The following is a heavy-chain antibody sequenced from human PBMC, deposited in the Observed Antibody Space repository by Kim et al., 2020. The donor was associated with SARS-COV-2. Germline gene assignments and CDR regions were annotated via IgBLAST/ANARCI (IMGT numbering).Heavy chain of an antibody. D-gene: IGHD1-26*01. J-gene: IGHJ4*02. CDR2: ISSSSSTI. V-gene: IGHV3-48*02. CDR1: GFTFSSYS. Sequence: GGSLRLSCAASGFTFSSYSMNWVRQAPGKGLEWVSYISSSSSTIYYADSVKGRFTISRDNAKNSLYLQMNSLRDEDTAVYYCARDFYSGAPHGKQDIDYWGQGTLVTVSS. CDR3: ARDFYSGAPHGKQDIDY.